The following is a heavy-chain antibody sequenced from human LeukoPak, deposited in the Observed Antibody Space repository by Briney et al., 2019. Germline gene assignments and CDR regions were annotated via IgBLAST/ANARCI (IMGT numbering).Heavy chain of an antibody. CDR2: ISSSSSTI. CDR3: ARGGSIGLRYFDY. V-gene: IGHV3-48*02. J-gene: IGHJ4*02. Sequence: GGSLRLSCAASGFTFSSYSMNWVRQAPGKGLEWVSYISSSSSTIYYADSVKGRFTISRDNAKNSLYLQMNSLGDEDTAVYYCARGGSIGLRYFDYWGQGTLVTVSS. CDR1: GFTFSSYS. D-gene: IGHD1-26*01.